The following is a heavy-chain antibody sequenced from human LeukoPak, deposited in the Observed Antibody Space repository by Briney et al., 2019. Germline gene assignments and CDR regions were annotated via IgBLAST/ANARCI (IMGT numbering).Heavy chain of an antibody. D-gene: IGHD2-21*02. J-gene: IGHJ4*02. CDR3: ARAGTVVVTGDANYYFDY. CDR2: INHSGST. Sequence: SETLSLTCAVYGGSFSGYYWSWIRQPPGKGLEWIGEINHSGSTNYNPSLKSRVTVSVDTSKNQFSLKLSSVTAADTAVYYCARAGTVVVTGDANYYFDYWGQGTLVTVSS. CDR1: GGSFSGYY. V-gene: IGHV4-34*01.